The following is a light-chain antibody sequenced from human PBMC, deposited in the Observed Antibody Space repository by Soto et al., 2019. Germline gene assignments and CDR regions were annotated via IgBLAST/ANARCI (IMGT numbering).Light chain of an antibody. V-gene: IGKV1-16*01. Sequence: DIQMTQSPSSLSASVGDRVTITCRASQDITNFLAWFQQKPGKAPKSMIYGASSLHSGVPSRFSGSGSRTDFTLTISSLQPDDFAVYYCEHDDGYPQTFGQGTRLE. CDR1: QDITNF. CDR2: GAS. J-gene: IGKJ5*01. CDR3: EHDDGYPQT.